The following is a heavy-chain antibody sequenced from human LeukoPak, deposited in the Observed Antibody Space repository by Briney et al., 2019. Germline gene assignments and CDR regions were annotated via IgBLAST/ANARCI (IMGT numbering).Heavy chain of an antibody. D-gene: IGHD4-17*01. CDR2: IYYSGST. CDR1: GGSISSYY. Sequence: SETLSLTCTVSGGSISSYYWSWIRQPPGKGLEWIGYIYYSGSTNYNPSFKSRVTISVDTSKNQFSLKLSSVTAADTAVYYCARAGGGGFYGDYGYFDYWGQGTLVTVSS. CDR3: ARAGGGGFYGDYGYFDY. V-gene: IGHV4-59*01. J-gene: IGHJ4*02.